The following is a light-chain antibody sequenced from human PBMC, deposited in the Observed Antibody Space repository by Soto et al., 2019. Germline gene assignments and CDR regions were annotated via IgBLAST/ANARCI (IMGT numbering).Light chain of an antibody. Sequence: IVLTQSPGTLSLSPGERATLSCRASQRGAGNYVAWYQQKPGQGPRLLIYGASSRATGIPDRFSGSGSGTDFTLTISRLEPEDFAVYYCQQYGNSPLTFGGGTKVEIK. CDR2: GAS. V-gene: IGKV3-20*01. CDR1: QRGAGNY. CDR3: QQYGNSPLT. J-gene: IGKJ4*01.